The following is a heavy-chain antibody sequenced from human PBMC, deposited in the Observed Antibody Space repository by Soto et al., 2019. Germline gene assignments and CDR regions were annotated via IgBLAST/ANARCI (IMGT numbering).Heavy chain of an antibody. CDR1: GFTFSSYA. CDR2: ISGSGGST. J-gene: IGHJ3*02. D-gene: IGHD6-13*01. Sequence: GESLKISCAASGFTFSSYAMSWVRQAPGKGLEWVSAISGSGGSTYYADSVKGRFTISRDNSKNTLYLQMNSLRAEDTAVYYCAKPAAAGPYGAFDIWGQGTMVTVSS. CDR3: AKPAAAGPYGAFDI. V-gene: IGHV3-23*01.